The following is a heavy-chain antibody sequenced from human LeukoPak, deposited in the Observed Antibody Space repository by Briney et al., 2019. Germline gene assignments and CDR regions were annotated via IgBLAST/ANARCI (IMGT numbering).Heavy chain of an antibody. V-gene: IGHV3-21*01. J-gene: IGHJ3*02. D-gene: IGHD3-10*01. Sequence: GGSLRLSCAASGFSFSSYSMNWVRQAPGKGLQWVSSISSSSSYIYYPDSVKGRFTISRDDAKNSLYLQMYSLRGEDTAVYYCARGDGATPPDAFDIWGQGTMVTVSS. CDR3: ARGDGATPPDAFDI. CDR2: ISSSSSYI. CDR1: GFSFSSYS.